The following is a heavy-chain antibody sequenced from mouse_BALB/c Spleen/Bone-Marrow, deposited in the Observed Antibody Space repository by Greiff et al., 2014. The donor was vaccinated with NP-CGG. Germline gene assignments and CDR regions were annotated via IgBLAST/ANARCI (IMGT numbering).Heavy chain of an antibody. CDR2: INSNGGSA. V-gene: IGHV5-6-2*01. CDR1: GFTFSSYY. Sequence: VQLKESGGGLVKLGGSLKLSCAASGFTFSSYYMSWVRQTPEKRLELVAAINSNGGSAYYPDTVKGRFTIARDNAKNTLFLQMSSLKSEDTALYYGARHGGFSNYFDYWGQGTTLTVSS. D-gene: IGHD1-1*01. CDR3: ARHGGFSNYFDY. J-gene: IGHJ2*01.